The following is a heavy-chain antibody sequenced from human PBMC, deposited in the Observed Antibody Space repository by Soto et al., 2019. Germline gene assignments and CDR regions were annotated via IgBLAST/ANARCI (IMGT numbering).Heavy chain of an antibody. CDR1: GFTFSSYA. CDR3: AKDQGYCSGGSCYSGGVFDY. V-gene: IGHV3-23*01. Sequence: LRLSCAASGFTFSSYAMSWVRQAPGKGLEWVSAISGSGGSTYYADSVKGRFTISRDNSKNTLYLQMNSLRAEDTAVYYCAKDQGYCSGGSCYSGGVFDYWGQGTLVTVSS. J-gene: IGHJ4*02. D-gene: IGHD2-15*01. CDR2: ISGSGGST.